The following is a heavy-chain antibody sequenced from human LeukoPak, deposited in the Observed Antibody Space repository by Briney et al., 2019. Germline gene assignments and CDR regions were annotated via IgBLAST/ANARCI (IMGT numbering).Heavy chain of an antibody. V-gene: IGHV4-59*08. J-gene: IGHJ4*02. D-gene: IGHD1-20*01. CDR1: GDSLSSFY. Sequence: PSETLSLTCTVSGDSLSSFYWSWIRQSPGKGREWIGYIYYKGRTNYNPPLKSRVTMSVDTSKRQFSLNLSSLTAADTAVYYCARGGNWNDAFDYWGQGTLVTVSS. CDR3: ARGGNWNDAFDY. CDR2: IYYKGRT.